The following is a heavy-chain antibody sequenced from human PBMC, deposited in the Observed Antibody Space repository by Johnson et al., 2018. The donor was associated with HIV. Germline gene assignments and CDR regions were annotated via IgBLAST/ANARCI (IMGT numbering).Heavy chain of an antibody. D-gene: IGHD1-26*01. CDR2: ISSSGSTI. J-gene: IGHJ3*02. CDR1: GFTFSDHY. CDR3: AKGGSYSDECAFDI. Sequence: QVQLVESGGGVVQPGGSLRLSCAASGFTFSDHYMDWVRQAPGKGLEWVSYISSSGSTIYYADSVKGRFTISRDNSGNTLYLQMNSLRAEDTAVYYCAKGGSYSDECAFDIWGQGTMVTISS. V-gene: IGHV3-11*04.